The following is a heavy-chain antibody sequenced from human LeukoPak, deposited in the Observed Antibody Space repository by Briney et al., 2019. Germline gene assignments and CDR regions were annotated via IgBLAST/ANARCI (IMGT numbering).Heavy chain of an antibody. J-gene: IGHJ4*02. Sequence: SETLSLTCAVSGGSFTGYYWTWIRQPPGKGLEWIGEINHSGDTKYNPSLKSRVTISVDTSKNQFSLKLRSVTAADSAVYYCARWATTGISYFDYWGQGAPVTVSS. D-gene: IGHD4-11*01. CDR3: ARWATTGISYFDY. CDR2: INHSGDT. V-gene: IGHV4-34*01. CDR1: GGSFTGYY.